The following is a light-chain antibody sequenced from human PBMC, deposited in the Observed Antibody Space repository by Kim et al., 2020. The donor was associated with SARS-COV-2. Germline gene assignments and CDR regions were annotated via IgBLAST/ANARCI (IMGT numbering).Light chain of an antibody. CDR3: QQYNQWPLT. CDR1: QSVGSN. V-gene: IGKV3D-15*03. Sequence: EIVMTQSPATLSVSPGERATLSCWGSQSVGSNLAWYQQRPGQAPRLLISGASIRATGIPARFTGSGSRTDFTLTINIVQSEDFAVYYCQQYNQWPLTFGQGTRLEIK. CDR2: GAS. J-gene: IGKJ5*01.